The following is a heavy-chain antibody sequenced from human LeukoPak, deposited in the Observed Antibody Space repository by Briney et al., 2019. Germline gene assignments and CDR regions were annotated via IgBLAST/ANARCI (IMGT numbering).Heavy chain of an antibody. V-gene: IGHV3-20*04. CDR1: GFTFDDYG. CDR2: INWNGGST. CDR3: ARDLVVGIGWGPFDY. J-gene: IGHJ4*02. Sequence: GGSLRLSCATSGFTFDDYGMSWVRQAPGKGLEWVSGINWNGGSTGYADSVKGRFTISRDNAKNSLYLQMNSLRAEDTASYYCARDLVVGIGWGPFDYWGQGTLVTVSS. D-gene: IGHD3-22*01.